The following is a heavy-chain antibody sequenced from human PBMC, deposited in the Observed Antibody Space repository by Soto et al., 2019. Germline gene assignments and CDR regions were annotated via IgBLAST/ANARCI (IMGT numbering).Heavy chain of an antibody. D-gene: IGHD1-26*01. J-gene: IGHJ4*02. V-gene: IGHV1-8*02. Sequence: GASVKVSCKASGYTFTSYYMHWVRQAPGQGLEWMGWMNPNSGITGYAQKFQGRVTMTRNTSISTAYMELSSLRSEDTAVYYCARVGGVGGIAYWGQGTLVTVSS. CDR3: ARVGGVGGIAY. CDR2: MNPNSGIT. CDR1: GYTFTSYY.